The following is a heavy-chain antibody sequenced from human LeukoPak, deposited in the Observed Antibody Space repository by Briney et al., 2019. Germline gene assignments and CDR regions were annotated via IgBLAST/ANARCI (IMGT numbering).Heavy chain of an antibody. V-gene: IGHV3-23*01. Sequence: GESLKISCAASGFTFSSYAMSWVRQAPGKGLEWVSAISGSGGSTYYADSVKGRFTISRDNSKNTLYLQMNSLRAEDTAVYYCAKPHAAAAGPFDPWGQGTLVTVSS. CDR1: GFTFSSYA. D-gene: IGHD6-13*01. CDR3: AKPHAAAAGPFDP. J-gene: IGHJ5*02. CDR2: ISGSGGST.